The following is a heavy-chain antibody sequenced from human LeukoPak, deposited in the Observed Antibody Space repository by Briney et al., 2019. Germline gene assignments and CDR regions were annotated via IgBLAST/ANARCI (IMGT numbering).Heavy chain of an antibody. D-gene: IGHD3-10*01. CDR2: IYSGGST. J-gene: IGHJ5*02. V-gene: IGHV3-53*01. CDR3: ARAHTFYGSGSKEVWFDP. CDR1: GFTVSSNY. Sequence: GGSLRLSCAASGFTVSSNYMSWVRQAPGKGLEWVSVIYSGGSTYYADSVKGRFTISRDNSKNTLYLQMNSLRAEDTAVYYCARAHTFYGSGSKEVWFDPWGQGTLVTVSS.